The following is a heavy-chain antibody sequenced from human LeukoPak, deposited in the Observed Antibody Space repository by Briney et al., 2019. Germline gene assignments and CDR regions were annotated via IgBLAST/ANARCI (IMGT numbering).Heavy chain of an antibody. D-gene: IGHD3-22*01. Sequence: SETLSLTCTVSGGSISSYYWSWIRQPAGKGLEWIGRIYTSGSTNYNPSLKSRVTMSLDTSKSQFSLKLSSVTAADTAVYYCARDLNDSRGYWEAFDIWGQGTMVTVSS. CDR1: GGSISSYY. J-gene: IGHJ3*02. CDR3: ARDLNDSRGYWEAFDI. V-gene: IGHV4-4*07. CDR2: IYTSGST.